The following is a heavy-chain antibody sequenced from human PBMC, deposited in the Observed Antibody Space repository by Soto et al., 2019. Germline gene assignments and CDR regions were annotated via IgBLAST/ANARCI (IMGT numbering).Heavy chain of an antibody. CDR2: IKSKTDGGTT. Sequence: GGSLRLSCAASGFTFSNAWMNWVRQAPGKGLEWVGRIKSKTDGGTTDYAAPVKGRFTISRDDSKNTLYLQMNSLKTEDTAVYYCTTGPSIFGVVSDYWGQGTLVTVSS. V-gene: IGHV3-15*07. CDR1: GFTFSNAW. CDR3: TTGPSIFGVVSDY. J-gene: IGHJ4*02. D-gene: IGHD3-3*01.